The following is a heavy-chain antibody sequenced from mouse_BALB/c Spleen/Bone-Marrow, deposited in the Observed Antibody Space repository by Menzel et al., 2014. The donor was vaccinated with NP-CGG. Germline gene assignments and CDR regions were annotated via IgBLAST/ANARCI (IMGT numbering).Heavy chain of an antibody. D-gene: IGHD2-3*01. Sequence: EVKLVEPGGGLVQPGGSLKLSCAASGFDFSRYWMSWVRQAPGKGLQWIGEINPESNTINYTPSLKDKFIISRDNAKDTLYLQMSKVRSEGTALYCCARLGYYGWFAYWGQGTLVTVSA. CDR1: GFDFSRYW. CDR3: ARLGYYGWFAY. CDR2: INPESNTI. J-gene: IGHJ3*01. V-gene: IGHV4-1*02.